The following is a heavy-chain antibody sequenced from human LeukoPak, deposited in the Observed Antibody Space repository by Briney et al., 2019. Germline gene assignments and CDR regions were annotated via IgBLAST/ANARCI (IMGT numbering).Heavy chain of an antibody. D-gene: IGHD3-10*01. CDR3: AKDPTLYGSGSYWAY. V-gene: IGHV3-23*01. CDR1: GFTFSSYA. CDR2: ISGSGGST. Sequence: GGSLRLSCAASGFTFSSYAMSWVRQAPGKGLEWVSAISGSGGSTYYADSVKGRFTISRDNSKNTLYLQMNSLRAEDTAVYYCAKDPTLYGSGSYWAYWGQGTLVTVSS. J-gene: IGHJ4*02.